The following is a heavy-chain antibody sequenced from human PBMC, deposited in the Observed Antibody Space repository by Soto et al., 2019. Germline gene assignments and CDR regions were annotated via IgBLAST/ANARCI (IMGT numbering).Heavy chain of an antibody. CDR1: GFSFSDFG. CDR2: IHPEGTNT. Sequence: PGGSLRLSCAASGFSFSDFGMTWVRQAPGKGLEWVSTIHPEGTNTHYADSVKGRFSISRDNSKGTLYLEMNSLRAEDTATYFCAKDPSTGSADFWGQGTLVTVSS. J-gene: IGHJ4*02. D-gene: IGHD3-9*01. V-gene: IGHV3-23*01. CDR3: AKDPSTGSADF.